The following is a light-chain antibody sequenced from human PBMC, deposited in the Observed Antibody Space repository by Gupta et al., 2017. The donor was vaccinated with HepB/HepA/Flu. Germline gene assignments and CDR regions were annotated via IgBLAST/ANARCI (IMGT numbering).Light chain of an antibody. CDR3: SSHTSRNTVV. J-gene: IGLJ2*01. CDR2: DVN. CDR1: SSDVGGYKY. Sequence: QSALSQPASVTRSPGQYITIYCTGTSSDVGGYKYVPWYQQHPGKAPKLMIYDVNNRPSGVPNRFSGSKSGNTASLTISGLQAEDEADYYCSSHTSRNTVVFGGGTTLTVL. V-gene: IGLV2-14*01.